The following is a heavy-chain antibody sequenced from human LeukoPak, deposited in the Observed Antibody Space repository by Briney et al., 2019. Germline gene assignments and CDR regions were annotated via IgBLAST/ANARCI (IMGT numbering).Heavy chain of an antibody. Sequence: GGSLRLSCAASGFRFIYQDMHWVRQAPGKGREFVSSIWAAGAHTFYADSVKGRFTISRDNFQSTMYLQMDGLRPEDSAVYYCARELGGTKTGGFDIWGQGTVVTVSS. CDR1: GFRFIYQD. D-gene: IGHD1-14*01. CDR3: ARELGGTKTGGFDI. V-gene: IGHV3-64*02. J-gene: IGHJ3*02. CDR2: IWAAGAHT.